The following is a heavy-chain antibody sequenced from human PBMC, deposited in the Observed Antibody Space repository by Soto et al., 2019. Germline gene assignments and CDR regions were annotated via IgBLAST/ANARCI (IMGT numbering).Heavy chain of an antibody. CDR2: IYYSGST. CDR3: SRTGSKGGIPGARDISGLLADHFDY. D-gene: IGHD6-25*01. V-gene: IGHV4-31*03. CDR1: GGSISSGGYY. J-gene: IGHJ4*02. Sequence: SETLSLTCTVSGGSISSGGYYWSWIRQHPGKGLEWIGYIYYSGSTYHNPSLKSRVTISVDTSKNQFSLKLSSVTAADTAVYCCSRTGSKGGIPGARDISGLLADHFDYWGQGTLVTVSS.